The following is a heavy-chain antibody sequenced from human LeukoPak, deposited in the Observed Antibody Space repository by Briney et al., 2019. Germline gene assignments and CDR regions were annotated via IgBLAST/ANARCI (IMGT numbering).Heavy chain of an antibody. J-gene: IGHJ4*02. CDR3: ARDNYGYFDWWGGGFDY. Sequence: GGSLRLSCAASGFTFSSYGMHWVRQAPGKGLEWVAVIWCDGSNKYYADSVKGRFTISRDNSKNTLYLQMNSLRAEDTAVYYCARDNYGYFDWWGGGFDYWGQGTLVTVSS. D-gene: IGHD3-9*01. V-gene: IGHV3-33*01. CDR1: GFTFSSYG. CDR2: IWCDGSNK.